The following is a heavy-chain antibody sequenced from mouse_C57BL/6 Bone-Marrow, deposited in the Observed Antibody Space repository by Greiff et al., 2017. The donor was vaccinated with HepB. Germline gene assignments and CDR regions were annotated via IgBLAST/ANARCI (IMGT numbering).Heavy chain of an antibody. Sequence: EVKLVESGGGLVQPGGSLSLSCAASGFTFTDYYMSWVRQPPGKALEWLGFIRNKANGYTTEYSASVKGRFTISRDNSQSILYLQMNALRAEDSATYYCARYIYYGSSFWYFDVWDTGTTVTVSS. V-gene: IGHV7-3*01. D-gene: IGHD1-1*01. J-gene: IGHJ1*03. CDR2: IRNKANGYTT. CDR3: ARYIYYGSSFWYFDV. CDR1: GFTFTDYY.